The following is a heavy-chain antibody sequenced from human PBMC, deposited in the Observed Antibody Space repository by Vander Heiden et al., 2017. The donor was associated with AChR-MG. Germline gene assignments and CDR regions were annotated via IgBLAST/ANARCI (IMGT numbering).Heavy chain of an antibody. CDR2: IWYDGSNK. Sequence: QVQLVESGGGVVQPGRSLTLSCAASGFTFSSYGIHGVRQAPGKGLEWVAVIWYDGSNKYYADSVKGRFTISRDNSKNTLYLQMNSLRAEDTAVYYCASLGRVVVAANRGYYYGMDVWGQGTTVTVSS. D-gene: IGHD2-15*01. V-gene: IGHV3-33*01. CDR1: GFTFSSYG. CDR3: ASLGRVVVAANRGYYYGMDV. J-gene: IGHJ6*02.